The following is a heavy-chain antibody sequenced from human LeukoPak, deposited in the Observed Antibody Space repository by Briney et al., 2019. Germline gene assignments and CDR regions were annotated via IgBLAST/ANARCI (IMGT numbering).Heavy chain of an antibody. CDR1: GFTFSSYW. CDR3: ARENSYCSGGSCYSDPLVS. Sequence: GGSLRLSCAASGFTFSSYWMSWVRQAPGKGLEWVANIKQDGSEKYYVDSVKGRFTISRDNAKNSLYLQMNSLRAEDTAVYYCARENSYCSGGSCYSDPLVSWGQGTLVTVSS. CDR2: IKQDGSEK. D-gene: IGHD2-15*01. V-gene: IGHV3-7*01. J-gene: IGHJ4*02.